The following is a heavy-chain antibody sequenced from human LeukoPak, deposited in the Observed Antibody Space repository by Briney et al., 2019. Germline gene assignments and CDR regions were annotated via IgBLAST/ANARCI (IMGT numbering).Heavy chain of an antibody. CDR1: GYTFTSYG. Sequence: SCKASGYTFTSYGISWVRQAPGKGLEWVSAISGSGGSTYHADSVKGRFTISRDNSKNTLYLQMNSLRAEDTAVYYCAKPDSNTAMDPFDYWGQGTLVTVSS. CDR2: ISGSGGST. CDR3: AKPDSNTAMDPFDY. D-gene: IGHD5-18*01. J-gene: IGHJ4*02. V-gene: IGHV3-23*01.